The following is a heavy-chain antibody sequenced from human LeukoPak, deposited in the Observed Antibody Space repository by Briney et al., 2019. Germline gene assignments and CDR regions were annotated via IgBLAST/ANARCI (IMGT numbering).Heavy chain of an antibody. CDR1: GYTFTSYD. CDR3: ARVPLHYGSGSYFPVARFDP. Sequence: EASVKVSCKASGYTFTSYDINWVRQATGQGLEWMGWMNPNSGNTGYAQKLQGRVTMTTDTSTSTAYMELRSLRSDDTAVYYCARVPLHYGSGSYFPVARFDPWGQGTLVTVSS. J-gene: IGHJ5*02. V-gene: IGHV1-8*01. D-gene: IGHD3-10*01. CDR2: MNPNSGNT.